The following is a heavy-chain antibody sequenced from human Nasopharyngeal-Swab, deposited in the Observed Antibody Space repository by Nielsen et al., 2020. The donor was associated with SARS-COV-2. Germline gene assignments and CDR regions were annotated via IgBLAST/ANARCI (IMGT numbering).Heavy chain of an antibody. J-gene: IGHJ4*02. Sequence: ETLSLTCAASGFTFSSYSMNWVRQAPGKGLEWVSSISSSSSYIYYADSVKGRFTISGDNAKNSLYLQMNSLRAEDTAVYYCARALPDTYCGGDCYYNWGQGTLVTVSS. CDR2: ISSSSSYI. D-gene: IGHD2-21*02. CDR3: ARALPDTYCGGDCYYN. CDR1: GFTFSSYS. V-gene: IGHV3-21*01.